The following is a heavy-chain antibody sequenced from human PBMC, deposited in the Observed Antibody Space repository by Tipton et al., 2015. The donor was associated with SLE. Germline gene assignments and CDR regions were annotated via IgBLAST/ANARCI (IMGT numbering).Heavy chain of an antibody. CDR3: ARGLQLERLYAFDI. CDR2: INHSGST. J-gene: IGHJ3*02. CDR1: GGSFSGYY. Sequence: TLSLTCAVYGGSFSGYYWSWIRQPPGKGLEWIGEINHSGSTNYNPSLKSRVTISVDTSKNQFSLKLSSVTAADTAVYYCARGLQLERLYAFDIWGQGTMVTVSS. D-gene: IGHD1-1*01. V-gene: IGHV4-34*01.